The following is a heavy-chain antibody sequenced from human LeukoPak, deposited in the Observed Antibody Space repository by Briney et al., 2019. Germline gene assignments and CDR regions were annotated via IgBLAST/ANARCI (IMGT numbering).Heavy chain of an antibody. Sequence: SETLSLTCTVSGDSIRSHYWSWIRQPPGKGLEWIGYIYDSGSTNYNPSLKSRVTISVDTSKNQFSLKLRSVTAADTAVYYCTRDRELGVWGQGTTVTVSS. D-gene: IGHD1-26*01. J-gene: IGHJ6*02. V-gene: IGHV4-59*11. CDR3: TRDRELGV. CDR2: IYDSGST. CDR1: GDSIRSHY.